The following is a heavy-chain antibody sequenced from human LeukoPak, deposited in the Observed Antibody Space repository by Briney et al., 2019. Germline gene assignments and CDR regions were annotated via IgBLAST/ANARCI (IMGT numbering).Heavy chain of an antibody. CDR2: VKQDGSAK. Sequence: GGSLRLSCAASGFTFSNYWMNWVRQAPGKGLEWVANVKQDGSAKYYVDSVKGRFTISRDNAKNSLYLQMNSLRAEDTAVYYCAKEREMATRYYFDYWGQGTLVTVSS. J-gene: IGHJ4*02. CDR1: GFTFSNYW. CDR3: AKEREMATRYYFDY. D-gene: IGHD5-24*01. V-gene: IGHV3-7*01.